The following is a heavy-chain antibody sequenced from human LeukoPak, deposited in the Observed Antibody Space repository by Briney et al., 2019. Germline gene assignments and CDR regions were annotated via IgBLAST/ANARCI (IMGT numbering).Heavy chain of an antibody. CDR1: GFTFSSYE. CDR3: ARDGAPDYSGGWVYMDV. D-gene: IGHD6-19*01. CDR2: ISSGSTSI. J-gene: IGHJ6*03. V-gene: IGHV3-48*03. Sequence: GGSLRLSCAASGFTFSSYEMNWVRQASGKGLEWVSYISSGSTSIHYADSVRGRFTISRDNAENSMYLQMNSLRVEDTAVYYCARDGAPDYSGGWVYMDVWGRGTTVTISS.